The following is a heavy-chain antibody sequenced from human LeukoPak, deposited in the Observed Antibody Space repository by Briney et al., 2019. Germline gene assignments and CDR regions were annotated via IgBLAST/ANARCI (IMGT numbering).Heavy chain of an antibody. V-gene: IGHV2-5*01. Sequence: SGPTLVNPTQTLTLSCTFSGFSLSTSGVGVGWIRQPPGKALEWLALIYWNDDKCYSPSLKSRLTITKDTSKNQVVLTMTNMDPVDTATYYCAHGDDCGGDCYSGPIYDYWGQGTLVTVSS. J-gene: IGHJ4*02. D-gene: IGHD2-21*02. CDR3: AHGDDCGGDCYSGPIYDY. CDR2: IYWNDDK. CDR1: GFSLSTSGVG.